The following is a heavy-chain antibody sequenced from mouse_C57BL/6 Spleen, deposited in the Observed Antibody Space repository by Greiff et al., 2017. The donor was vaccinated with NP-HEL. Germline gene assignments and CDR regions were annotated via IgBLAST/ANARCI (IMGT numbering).Heavy chain of an antibody. V-gene: IGHV1-80*01. D-gene: IGHD4-1*01. CDR2: IYPGDGDT. CDR1: GYAFSSYW. CDR3: AYLGAMDY. J-gene: IGHJ4*01. Sequence: QVHVKQSGAELVKPGASVKISCKASGYAFSSYWMNWVKQRPGKGLEWIGQIYPGDGDTNYNGKFKGKATLTADKSSSTAYMQLSSLTSEDSAVYFCAYLGAMDYWGQGTSVTVSS.